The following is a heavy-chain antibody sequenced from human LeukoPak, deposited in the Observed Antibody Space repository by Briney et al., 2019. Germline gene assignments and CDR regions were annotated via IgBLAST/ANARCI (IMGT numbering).Heavy chain of an antibody. CDR2: ISYDGSNK. CDR1: GFTFSSYA. D-gene: IGHD6-6*01. V-gene: IGHV3-30-3*01. J-gene: IGHJ4*02. CDR3: ARDHIGDSSSAFDY. Sequence: GRSLRLSCAASGFTFSSYAMHWVRQAPGKGLEWVAVISYDGSNKYYADSVKGRFTISRDNSKNTLYLQMNSLRAEDTAVYYCARDHIGDSSSAFDYWGQGTLVTVSS.